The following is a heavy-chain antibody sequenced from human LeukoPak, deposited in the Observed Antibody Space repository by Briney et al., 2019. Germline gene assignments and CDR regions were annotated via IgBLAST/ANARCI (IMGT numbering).Heavy chain of an antibody. CDR3: ARGISSYSYYMDI. Sequence: SETLSLTCTVSGGSIGSHYWSWIRQPPGNRLEWIGYIYYSGITNYNPSLKSRVTISVDTSKNQFSLKLSSVTAADTAVYYCARGISSYSYYMDIWGKGTTVTVSS. CDR1: GGSIGSHY. CDR2: IYYSGIT. V-gene: IGHV4-59*11. D-gene: IGHD3-10*01. J-gene: IGHJ6*03.